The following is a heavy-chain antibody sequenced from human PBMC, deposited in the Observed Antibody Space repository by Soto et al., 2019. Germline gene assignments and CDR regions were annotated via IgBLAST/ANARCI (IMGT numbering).Heavy chain of an antibody. D-gene: IGHD5-12*01. CDR2: IYYSGST. CDR3: ARGVSGYDYGGESADYYYYYMDV. Sequence: SETLSLTCTVSGGSISSSSYYWGWIRQPPGKGLEWIGSIYYSGSTYYNPSLKSPVTISVDTSKNQFSLKLSPVTAADTAVYYCARGVSGYDYGGESADYYYYYMDVWGKGTTVTVSS. J-gene: IGHJ6*03. CDR1: GGSISSSSYY. V-gene: IGHV4-39*01.